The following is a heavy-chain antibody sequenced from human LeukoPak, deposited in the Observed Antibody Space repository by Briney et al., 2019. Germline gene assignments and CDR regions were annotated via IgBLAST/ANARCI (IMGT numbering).Heavy chain of an antibody. CDR3: ARARYANAWYAFDI. CDR1: GASISSSNW. CDR2: IYYDGIT. Sequence: SETLSLTCSISGASISSSNWWSWVRQFPGKGLEWIGEIYYDGITKYNPSLKSRVTTLVDTSKNQFSLKLTSVTAADTAVYYCARARYANAWYAFDIWGHGTMVTVSS. V-gene: IGHV4-4*02. D-gene: IGHD2-2*01. J-gene: IGHJ3*02.